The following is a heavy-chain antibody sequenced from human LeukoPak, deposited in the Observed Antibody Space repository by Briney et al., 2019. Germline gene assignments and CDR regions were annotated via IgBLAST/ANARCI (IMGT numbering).Heavy chain of an antibody. J-gene: IGHJ3*02. CDR3: ARVGSGSYFLDGFDI. V-gene: IGHV3-33*01. CDR2: IWYDGSIK. Sequence: QPGGSLRLSCAASGFTFSSYGMHWVRQAPGKGLEWVAVIWYDGSIKYYADSVKGRFTISRDNPKNTLYLQMNSLSAEDTAVYYCARVGSGSYFLDGFDIWGQGTMVTVSS. CDR1: GFTFSSYG. D-gene: IGHD1-26*01.